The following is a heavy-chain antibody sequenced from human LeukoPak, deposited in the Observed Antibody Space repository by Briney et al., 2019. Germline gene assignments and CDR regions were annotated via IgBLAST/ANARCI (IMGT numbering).Heavy chain of an antibody. Sequence: SETLSLTCAVSGGSINNYYWSWIRQPAGKGLEWIGRIYSSGISDYNPSLKSRVTMSVDTSKNQFFLELTSVTAADTALYYCARGYGEATGEAFDIWGQGTMVTVSS. CDR1: GGSINNYY. J-gene: IGHJ3*02. CDR2: IYSSGIS. CDR3: ARGYGEATGEAFDI. V-gene: IGHV4-4*07. D-gene: IGHD4-17*01.